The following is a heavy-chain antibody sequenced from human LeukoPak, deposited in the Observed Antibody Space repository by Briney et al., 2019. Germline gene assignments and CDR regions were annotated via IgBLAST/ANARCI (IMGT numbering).Heavy chain of an antibody. CDR1: GFTFSSYA. CDR3: ASWPDNGDYVWGGYRLLPEGGQLPDVDP. D-gene: IGHD3-16*02. CDR2: ISYDGSNK. J-gene: IGHJ5*02. Sequence: GGSLRLSCAASGFTFSSYAMHWVRQAPGKGLEWVAVISYDGSNKYYADSVKGRFTISRDNSKNTLYLQMNSLRAEDPAVYYWASWPDNGDYVWGGYRLLPEGGQLPDVDPWGQGTLVTVSS. V-gene: IGHV3-30-3*01.